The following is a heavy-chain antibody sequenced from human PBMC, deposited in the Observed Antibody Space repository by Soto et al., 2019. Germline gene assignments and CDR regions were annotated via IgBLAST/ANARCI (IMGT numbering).Heavy chain of an antibody. V-gene: IGHV3-13*01. D-gene: IGHD6-13*01. J-gene: IGHJ4*02. CDR3: ARGEAAAGIDY. CDR1: GFTFSSYD. CDR2: IGTAGDT. Sequence: EVQLVESGGGLVQPGGSLRLSCAASGFTFSSYDVHWVRQATGKGLEWVSAIGTAGDTYYPGSVKGRFTISRENAKNSLYLQMNSLRAGDTAVYYCARGEAAAGIDYWGQGTLVTVSS.